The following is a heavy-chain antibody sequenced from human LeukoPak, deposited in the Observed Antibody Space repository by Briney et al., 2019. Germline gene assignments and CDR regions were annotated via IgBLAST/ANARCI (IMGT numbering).Heavy chain of an antibody. CDR3: AKALSPTVVKPFQH. V-gene: IGHV3-30*18. CDR2: ISYDGSNK. Sequence: GGSLRLSCAASGFTLSSYGMHWVRQAPGKGLEWVAVISYDGSNKYYADSVKGRFTISRDNSKNTLYLQMNSLRAEDTAVYYCAKALSPTVVKPFQHWGQGTLVTVSS. D-gene: IGHD4-23*01. CDR1: GFTLSSYG. J-gene: IGHJ1*01.